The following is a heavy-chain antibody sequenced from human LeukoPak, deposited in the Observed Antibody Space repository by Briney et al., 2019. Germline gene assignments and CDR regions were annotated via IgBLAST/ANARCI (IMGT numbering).Heavy chain of an antibody. D-gene: IGHD3-10*01. J-gene: IGHJ5*02. CDR1: GFIFKNYA. Sequence: GGSLRLSCAASGFIFKNYAMNWVRQAPGTGLEWVSAFSGTGDTTFYADSVKGRFTFSRDDTKNTVDLQMDSLRVDDTAVYYCARGFGDSFDPWGQGTLVTVSS. CDR3: ARGFGDSFDP. CDR2: FSGTGDTT. V-gene: IGHV3-23*01.